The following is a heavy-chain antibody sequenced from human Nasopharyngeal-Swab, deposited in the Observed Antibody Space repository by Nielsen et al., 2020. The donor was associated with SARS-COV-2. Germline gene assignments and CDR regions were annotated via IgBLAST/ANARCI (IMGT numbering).Heavy chain of an antibody. D-gene: IGHD3-10*01. CDR1: GFTFSSYG. V-gene: IGHV3-33*01. Sequence: GGSLRLSCAASGFTFSSYGMHWVRQAPGKGLEWVAVIWYDGSNKYYADSVKGRFTISRDNSKSTLYLQMNSLRAEDTAVYYCARDFPFGGDVVYWGQGTLVTVSS. CDR2: IWYDGSNK. CDR3: ARDFPFGGDVVY. J-gene: IGHJ4*02.